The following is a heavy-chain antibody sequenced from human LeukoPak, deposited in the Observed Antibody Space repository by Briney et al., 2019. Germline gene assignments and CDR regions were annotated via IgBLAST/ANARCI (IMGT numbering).Heavy chain of an antibody. J-gene: IGHJ4*02. CDR2: IHYSGST. CDR1: GGSISSYY. CDR3: ARRSPLVVVTAAHYYDY. Sequence: SETLSLTCTVSGGSISSYYWSWIRQPPGKGLEWIGYIHYSGSTNYNPSLESRLTISVDTSKTQFSLKLNSVTASDTAIYYCARRSPLVVVTAAHYYDYWGQGTLVTVSS. D-gene: IGHD2-21*02. V-gene: IGHV4-59*08.